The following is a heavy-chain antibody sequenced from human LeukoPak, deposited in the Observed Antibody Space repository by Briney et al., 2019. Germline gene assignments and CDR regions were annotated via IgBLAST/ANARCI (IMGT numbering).Heavy chain of an antibody. Sequence: SETLSLTSTVSGGSISSSEYYWGWIRQPPGKGLEWIGSIYYGGSTYYNPSLKSRVTISVDTSMNQFSLKLSFVTTADTAVYYCATALRYCSGGSCTRGYNWFDPWGQGTLVTVPS. J-gene: IGHJ5*02. V-gene: IGHV4-39*01. CDR2: IYYGGST. D-gene: IGHD2-15*01. CDR3: ATALRYCSGGSCTRGYNWFDP. CDR1: GGSISSSEYY.